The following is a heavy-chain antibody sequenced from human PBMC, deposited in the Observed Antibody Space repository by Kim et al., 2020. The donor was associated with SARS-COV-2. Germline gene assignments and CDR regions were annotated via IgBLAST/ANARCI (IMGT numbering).Heavy chain of an antibody. CDR3: AKDLGAAAGG. CDR1: GFTFSSYG. D-gene: IGHD3-16*01. J-gene: IGHJ4*02. CDR2: ISYDGSNK. V-gene: IGHV3-30*18. Sequence: GGSLRLSCAASGFTFSSYGMHWVRQAPGKGLEWVAVISYDGSNKYYADSVKGRFTISRDNSKNTLYLQMNSLRAEDTAVYYCAKDLGAAAGGWGQGTLVTVSS.